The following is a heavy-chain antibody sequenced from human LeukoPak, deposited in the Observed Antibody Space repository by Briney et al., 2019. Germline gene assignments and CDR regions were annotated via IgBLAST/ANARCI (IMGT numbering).Heavy chain of an antibody. CDR1: GGSISSGGYY. Sequence: SETLSLTCTVSGGSISSGGYYWSWIRQPPGKGLEWIAYIYYSGSTKYNPSLKSRVTISLDRSKNQFSLKLRSVTAADTAVYYCARLQVHCGGDCYTRWFDPWGQGTLVTVSS. CDR2: IYYSGST. V-gene: IGHV4-61*08. J-gene: IGHJ5*02. CDR3: ARLQVHCGGDCYTRWFDP. D-gene: IGHD2-21*02.